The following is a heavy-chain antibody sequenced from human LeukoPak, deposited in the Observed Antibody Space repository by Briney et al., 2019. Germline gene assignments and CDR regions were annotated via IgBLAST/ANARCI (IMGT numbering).Heavy chain of an antibody. CDR3: ARGQGTVTTH. V-gene: IGHV4-34*01. J-gene: IGHJ4*02. D-gene: IGHD4-11*01. Sequence: PSETLSLTCAVSGGSFSGYYWTWIRQPPGKGLEWIGEIDHSGSANYNPSLMSRVTISLDTSKNHFCLNLSSVTAADTAVYYCARGQGTVTTHWGQGTLVTVSS. CDR1: GGSFSGYY. CDR2: IDHSGSA.